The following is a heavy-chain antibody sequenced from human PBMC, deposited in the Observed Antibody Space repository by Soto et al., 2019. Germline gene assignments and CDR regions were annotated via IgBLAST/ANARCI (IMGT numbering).Heavy chain of an antibody. V-gene: IGHV3-13*01. D-gene: IGHD2-2*01. CDR1: GFTFSSYD. CDR2: IGTAGDT. J-gene: IGHJ4*02. CDR3: ARGWPHCSTTSCSLGY. Sequence: GGSLRLSCAASGFTFSSYDMHWVRQVTGKGLEWVSYIGTAGDTYYPDSVKGRFSISRENAKNSLYLQMNSLRAGDTAVYYCARGWPHCSTTSCSLGYWGQGTLVTVSS.